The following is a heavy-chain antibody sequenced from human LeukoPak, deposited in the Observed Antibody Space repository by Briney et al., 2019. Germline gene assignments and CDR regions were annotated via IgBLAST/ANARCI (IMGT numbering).Heavy chain of an antibody. V-gene: IGHV3-30*18. D-gene: IGHD1-1*01. CDR3: AKDIRGTYYYYMDV. J-gene: IGHJ6*03. Sequence: PGGSLRLSCAASGFTFSSYGMHWVRQAPGKGLEWVAVISYDGSNKYYADSVKGRFTISRDNAKNSLYLQMNSLRAEDTASYYCAKDIRGTYYYYMDVWGKGTTVTVSS. CDR2: ISYDGSNK. CDR1: GFTFSSYG.